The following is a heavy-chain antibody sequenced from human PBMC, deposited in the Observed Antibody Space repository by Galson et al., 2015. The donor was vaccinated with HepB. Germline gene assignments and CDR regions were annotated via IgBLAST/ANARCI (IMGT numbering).Heavy chain of an antibody. V-gene: IGHV3-30-3*01. CDR1: GFTFRSYA. J-gene: IGHJ4*02. Sequence: LRLSCAASGFTFRSYAMHWVRQAPGKGLEWVAVISYDGSNKYYADSVKGRFTISRDNSKNTLYLQMNSLRAEDTAVYYCARDESIAVAGLLDYWGQGTLVTVSS. D-gene: IGHD6-19*01. CDR3: ARDESIAVAGLLDY. CDR2: ISYDGSNK.